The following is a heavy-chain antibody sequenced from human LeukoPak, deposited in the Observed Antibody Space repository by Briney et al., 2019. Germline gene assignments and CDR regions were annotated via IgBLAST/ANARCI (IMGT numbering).Heavy chain of an antibody. CDR1: GYTFTTYR. CDR3: ARDIKRSRARWENLGFDP. J-gene: IGHJ5*02. D-gene: IGHD1-14*01. CDR2: ISVYNGNT. Sequence: ASVKASCKASGYTFTTYRISWVRQAPGQELEWMGWISVYNGNTNYAQKLQGRVTMTTDTSTSTAYMELRSLRSDDTAVYYCARDIKRSRARWENLGFDPWGQGTLVTVSS. V-gene: IGHV1-18*04.